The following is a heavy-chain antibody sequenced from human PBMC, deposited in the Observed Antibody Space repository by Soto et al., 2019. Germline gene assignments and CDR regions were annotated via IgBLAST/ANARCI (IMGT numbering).Heavy chain of an antibody. Sequence: LSVTCTVSGGSISSGDYYWSWIRQPPGKGLEWIGYIYYSGGTYYNPSLKSRVTISVDTSKNQFSLKLSSVTAADTAVYYCARQEYSRLAIGFGPWGQGTLVTVSS. V-gene: IGHV4-30-4*01. CDR2: IYYSGGT. D-gene: IGHD6-6*01. CDR1: GGSISSGDYY. J-gene: IGHJ5*02. CDR3: ARQEYSRLAIGFGP.